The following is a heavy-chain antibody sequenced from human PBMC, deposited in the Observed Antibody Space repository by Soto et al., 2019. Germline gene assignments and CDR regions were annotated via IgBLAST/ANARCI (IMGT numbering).Heavy chain of an antibody. D-gene: IGHD2-2*01. CDR2: IYYSGST. CDR3: ARLQDIVVVPAATNFDY. J-gene: IGHJ4*02. CDR1: GGSISSSSYY. Sequence: SETLSLTCTVSGGSISSSSYYWGWIRQPPGTGLVRIGCIYYSGSTYYKPSLKSRVTISVDTSKNQFSLKLSSVTAADTAVYYCARLQDIVVVPAATNFDYLGQGTMVTVSS. V-gene: IGHV4-39*01.